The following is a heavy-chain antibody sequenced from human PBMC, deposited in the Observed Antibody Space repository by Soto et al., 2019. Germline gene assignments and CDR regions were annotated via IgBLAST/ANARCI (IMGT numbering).Heavy chain of an antibody. Sequence: GGSLRLSCAASGFTFSSYAMSWVRQAPGKGLEWVSAISGSGGSTYYADSVKGRFTISRDNSKNTLYLQMNSLRAEDTAVYYCAKVKVSAPSSSWYDAPIYYYYGMDVWGQGTTVTVSS. CDR1: GFTFSSYA. D-gene: IGHD6-13*01. CDR2: ISGSGGST. V-gene: IGHV3-23*01. CDR3: AKVKVSAPSSSWYDAPIYYYYGMDV. J-gene: IGHJ6*02.